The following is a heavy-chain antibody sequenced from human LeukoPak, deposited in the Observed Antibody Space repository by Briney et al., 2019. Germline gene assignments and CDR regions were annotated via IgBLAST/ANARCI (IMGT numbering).Heavy chain of an antibody. V-gene: IGHV3-7*01. D-gene: IGHD5-12*01. CDR2: IKQDGSVK. CDR3: AREGDSGYDLGY. J-gene: IGHJ4*02. CDR1: GFTFSTFW. Sequence: PGGSLRLSCAGSGFTFSTFWMTWVRQAPGKGLEWVANIKQDGSVKNYVDSVKGRFTISRDNAKNSLYLQMNSLRAEDTAVYYCAREGDSGYDLGYWGQGTLVTVSS.